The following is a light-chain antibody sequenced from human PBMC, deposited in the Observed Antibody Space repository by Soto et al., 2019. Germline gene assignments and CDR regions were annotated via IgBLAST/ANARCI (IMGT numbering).Light chain of an antibody. CDR3: QQRQYWPPIT. CDR1: QSVSSN. Sequence: EIVLTQSPCTLSLSPGERATLSCSASQSVSSNLAWYQQKPGQAPRLLIYGASNRAAGIPARFSGSGSGTDFTLTISSLEPEDFAIYYCQQRQYWPPITFGQGTRLEIK. V-gene: IGKV3-11*01. CDR2: GAS. J-gene: IGKJ5*01.